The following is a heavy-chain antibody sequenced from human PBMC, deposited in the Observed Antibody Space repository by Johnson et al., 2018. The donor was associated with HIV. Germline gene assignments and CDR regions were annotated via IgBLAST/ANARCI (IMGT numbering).Heavy chain of an antibody. J-gene: IGHJ3*02. CDR2: IKSKTDGGTT. D-gene: IGHD4-23*01. V-gene: IGHV3-15*01. Sequence: VQLVESGGGLVKTGESLRLSCAASGFTFSNAWMSWVRQGPGKGLEWVGHIKSKTDGGTTDYAAPVKGRFTISRDDSKNTLYLQMNSLRPEDTAVYYCATERAVVSANAFDIWGQGTMVTVSS. CDR1: GFTFSNAW. CDR3: ATERAVVSANAFDI.